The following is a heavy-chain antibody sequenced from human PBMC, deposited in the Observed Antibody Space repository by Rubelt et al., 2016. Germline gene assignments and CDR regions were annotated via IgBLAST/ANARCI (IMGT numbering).Heavy chain of an antibody. CDR2: VSAYNRNP. CDR3: AGSPRYEFEDNWCDP. V-gene: IGHV1-18*01. CDR1: GGPFSSYA. J-gene: IGHJ5*02. Sequence: QVQLVQSGAEVKKPGSSVKVSCKASGGPFSSYAISWVRQAPGQGLEWMGRVSAYNRNPNSAQKLQVSVHMTTDTTTRPSYRERRSLRSADTAVYYWAGSPRYEFEDNWCDPWGQGTLVTVSS. D-gene: IGHD3-10*01.